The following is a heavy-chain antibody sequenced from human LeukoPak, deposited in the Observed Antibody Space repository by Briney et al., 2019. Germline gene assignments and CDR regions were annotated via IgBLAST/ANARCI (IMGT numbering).Heavy chain of an antibody. CDR1: GGSFSVYY. V-gene: IGHV4-34*01. Sequence: SETLSLTCAVYGGSFSVYYWIWIRQPPGKGLEWIGEINHSGSTNYNPSLKSRVTISVDTSKNQFSLKLSSVTAADTAVYYCARGVWYLPYYYYYYMDAWGKGTTVTVSS. CDR3: ARGVWYLPYYYYYYMDA. D-gene: IGHD4-23*01. CDR2: INHSGST. J-gene: IGHJ6*03.